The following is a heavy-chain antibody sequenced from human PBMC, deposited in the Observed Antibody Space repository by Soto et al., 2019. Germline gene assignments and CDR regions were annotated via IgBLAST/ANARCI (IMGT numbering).Heavy chain of an antibody. CDR1: GFTFSSYG. V-gene: IGHV3-33*01. D-gene: IGHD3-9*01. J-gene: IGHJ6*02. CDR2: IWYDGSNK. Sequence: GGSLRLSCAASGFTFSSYGMHWVRQAPGKGLEWVAVIWYDGSNKYYADSVKGRFTISRDNSKNTLYLQMNSLRAEDTAVYYCARDGEGGYYDILTGPGDYYYYGMDVWGQGTTVTVSS. CDR3: ARDGEGGYYDILTGPGDYYYYGMDV.